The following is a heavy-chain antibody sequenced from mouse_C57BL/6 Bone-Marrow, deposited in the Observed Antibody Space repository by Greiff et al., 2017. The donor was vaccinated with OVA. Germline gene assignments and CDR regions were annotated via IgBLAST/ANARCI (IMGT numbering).Heavy chain of an antibody. CDR2: IDPSDSYT. J-gene: IGHJ3*01. Sequence: VKLQQPGAELVMPGASVKLSCKASGYTFTSYWMHWVKQRPGQGLEWIGEIDPSDSYTNYNQKFKGKSTLTVDKSSSTAYMQLSSLTSEDSAVYYCANSNYFSWFAYWGQGTLVTVSA. V-gene: IGHV1-69*01. CDR1: GYTFTSYW. D-gene: IGHD2-5*01. CDR3: ANSNYFSWFAY.